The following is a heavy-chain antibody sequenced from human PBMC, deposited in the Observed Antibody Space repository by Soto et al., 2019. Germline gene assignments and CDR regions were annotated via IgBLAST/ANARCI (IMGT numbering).Heavy chain of an antibody. Sequence: QPGGSLRLSCAASGFTFSGYLMSWVRQAPGKGLEWVANIKQDGSEKYYVDSVKGRFTISRDNAKNSLYLQMNSLRAEDTAVYYCARGSRPQFFGDYGDYFDYWGQGTLVTVSS. V-gene: IGHV3-7*03. D-gene: IGHD4-17*01. CDR1: GFTFSGYL. J-gene: IGHJ4*02. CDR3: ARGSRPQFFGDYGDYFDY. CDR2: IKQDGSEK.